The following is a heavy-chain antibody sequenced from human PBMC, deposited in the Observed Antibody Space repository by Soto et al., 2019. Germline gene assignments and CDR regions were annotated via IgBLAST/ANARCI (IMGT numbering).Heavy chain of an antibody. CDR1: GYTLTELS. CDR3: AAIRGYCPPCGFDP. V-gene: IGHV1-24*01. D-gene: IGHD2-15*01. Sequence: ASVKVSCKVSGYTLTELSMHWVRQAPGKGLEWMGGFDPEDGETIYAQKFQGRVTMTEDTSTDTAYMELSSLRSEDTAVYYCAAIRGYCPPCGFDPWGQGTLVTVSS. CDR2: FDPEDGET. J-gene: IGHJ5*02.